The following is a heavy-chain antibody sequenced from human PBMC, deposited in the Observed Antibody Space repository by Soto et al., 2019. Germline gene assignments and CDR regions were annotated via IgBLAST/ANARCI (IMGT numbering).Heavy chain of an antibody. Sequence: GGSLRLSCAASGFTFSTAWMPWVRQAPGKGLEWVGRIKAGGTTDYAAPVKGRFTISKDDSQNTVYMQMASLKTEDTGVYICKEDVSNGYYYGAFDYWGQGTLVT. J-gene: IGHJ4*02. CDR3: KEDVSNGYYYGAFDY. CDR2: IKAGGTT. CDR1: GFTFSTAW. D-gene: IGHD3-22*01. V-gene: IGHV3-15*07.